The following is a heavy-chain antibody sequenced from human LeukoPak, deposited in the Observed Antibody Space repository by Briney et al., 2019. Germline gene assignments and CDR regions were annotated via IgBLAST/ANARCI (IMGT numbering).Heavy chain of an antibody. CDR2: IYYSGST. D-gene: IGHD3-3*01. V-gene: IGHV4-39*01. CDR1: GGSISSSSYY. J-gene: IGHJ4*02. CDR3: ARRYDFWSGYQDY. Sequence: PSETLSLTCTVSGGSISSSSYYWGWIRQPPGKGLEWIGSIYYSGSTYYNPSLKSRVTISVDTSKSQFSLKLSSVTAADTAVYYCARRYDFWSGYQDYWGQGTLVTVSS.